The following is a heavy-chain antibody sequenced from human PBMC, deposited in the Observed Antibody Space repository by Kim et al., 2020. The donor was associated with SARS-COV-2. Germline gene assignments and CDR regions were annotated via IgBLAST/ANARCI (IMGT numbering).Heavy chain of an antibody. CDR1: GYTFTNYA. CDR3: AREANIVVVPPLFDP. CDR2: INAGNGNT. V-gene: IGHV1-3*01. Sequence: ASVKVSCKASGYTFTNYAMHWVRQAPGQRLEWMGWINAGNGNTKYSQKFQGRVTITRDTSASTAYMELSSLTSEDTAVYYCAREANIVVVPPLFDPWGQGTLVTVSS. D-gene: IGHD2-2*01. J-gene: IGHJ5*02.